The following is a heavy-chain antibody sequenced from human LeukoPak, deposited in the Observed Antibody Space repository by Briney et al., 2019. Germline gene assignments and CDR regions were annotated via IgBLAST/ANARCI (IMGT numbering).Heavy chain of an antibody. CDR1: GGPISSGGYY. CDR2: IYYSGST. V-gene: IGHV4-31*03. CDR3: ARVRYSGSYYFDY. Sequence: SETLSLTCTVSGGPISSGGYYWSWIRQHPGKGLEWIGYIYYSGSTYYNPSLKSRVTISVDTSKNQFSLKLSSVTAADTAVYYCARVRYSGSYYFDYWGQGTLVTVSS. J-gene: IGHJ4*02. D-gene: IGHD1-26*01.